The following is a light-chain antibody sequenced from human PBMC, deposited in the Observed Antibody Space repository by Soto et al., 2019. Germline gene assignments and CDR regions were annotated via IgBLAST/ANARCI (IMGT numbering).Light chain of an antibody. CDR1: HSVSSSY. J-gene: IGKJ1*01. Sequence: EIVLTQSPGTLSLSPGERGTLSCRASHSVSSSYLVWYQHKPGQAPRLLIYGASTRATGIPDRFSGSGSGTDFTLTISRLEPEDFATYYRLQHNNYPWTFGQGTKVEIK. CDR2: GAS. CDR3: LQHNNYPWT. V-gene: IGKV3-20*01.